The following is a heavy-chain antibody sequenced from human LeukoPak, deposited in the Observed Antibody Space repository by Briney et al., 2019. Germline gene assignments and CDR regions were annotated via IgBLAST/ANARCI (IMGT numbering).Heavy chain of an antibody. CDR2: ISSSSSTI. D-gene: IGHD2-2*01. Sequence: PGGSLRLSCAASGFTFSSYAFHWVRQAPGKGLEWVSYISSSSSTIYYADSVKGRFTISRENAKNSLYLQMNRLRAEDTAVYYCARDPPGDIVVVPAAMRFDPWGQGTLVTVSS. J-gene: IGHJ5*02. V-gene: IGHV3-48*01. CDR1: GFTFSSYA. CDR3: ARDPPGDIVVVPAAMRFDP.